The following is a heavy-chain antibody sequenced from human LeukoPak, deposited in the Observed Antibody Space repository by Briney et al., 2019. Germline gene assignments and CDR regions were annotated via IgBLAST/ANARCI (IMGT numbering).Heavy chain of an antibody. CDR3: AHSVGATPYY. V-gene: IGHV4-59*01. J-gene: IGHJ4*02. Sequence: SETLSLTCTVSGGSISSYYWSWIRQPPGKGLEWIGYIYYSGSTNYNPSLKSRVTISVDTSKNQFSLKLSFVTAADTAVYYCAHSVGATPYYWGQGTLVTVSS. CDR1: GGSISSYY. CDR2: IYYSGST. D-gene: IGHD1-26*01.